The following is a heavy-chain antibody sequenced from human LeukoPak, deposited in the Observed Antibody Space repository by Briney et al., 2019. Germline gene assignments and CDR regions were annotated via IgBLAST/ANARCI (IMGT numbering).Heavy chain of an antibody. J-gene: IGHJ3*02. CDR1: GFTFSSYW. Sequence: GGSERLSCAASGFTFSSYWMSWARQAPGKGLEWVANIKQDGSEKYYVDSVKGRFTISRDNAKNSLYLQMNSLRAEDTAVYYCARELRTPYDILGRGNAFDIWGQGTMVTVSS. CDR3: ARELRTPYDILGRGNAFDI. CDR2: IKQDGSEK. V-gene: IGHV3-7*01. D-gene: IGHD3-9*01.